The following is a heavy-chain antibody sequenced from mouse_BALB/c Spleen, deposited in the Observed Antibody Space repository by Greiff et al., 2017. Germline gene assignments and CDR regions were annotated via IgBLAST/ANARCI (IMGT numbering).Heavy chain of an antibody. Sequence: VKLMESGPELVKPGASVKISCKASGYAFSSSWMNWVKQRPGQGLEWIGRIYPGDGDTNYNGKFKGKATLTADKSSSTAYMQLSSLTSVDSAVYFCAREGLRRDYAMDYWGQGTSVTVSS. CDR1: GYAFSSSW. V-gene: IGHV1-82*01. J-gene: IGHJ4*01. CDR3: AREGLRRDYAMDY. D-gene: IGHD2-2*01. CDR2: IYPGDGDT.